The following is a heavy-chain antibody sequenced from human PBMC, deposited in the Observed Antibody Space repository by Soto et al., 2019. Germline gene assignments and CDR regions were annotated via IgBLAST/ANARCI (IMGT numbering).Heavy chain of an antibody. CDR2: IYHSVST. CDR1: GGSISSGGYS. CDR3: ARGPPIFY. J-gene: IGHJ4*02. D-gene: IGHD3-9*01. Sequence: QLQLQESGSKLVKPSQTLSLTCAVSGGSISSGGYSWSWIGQPPGKGLEWIGYIYHSVSTYYNPSLKSRVTISVDRSKNQCSLKLSSVTAADTAVYYCARGPPIFYWGQGTLVTVSS. V-gene: IGHV4-30-2*01.